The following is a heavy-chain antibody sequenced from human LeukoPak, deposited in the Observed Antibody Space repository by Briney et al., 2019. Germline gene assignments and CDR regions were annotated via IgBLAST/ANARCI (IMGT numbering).Heavy chain of an antibody. CDR2: IYYSGST. D-gene: IGHD3-10*01. CDR3: ARAMVRGSVDY. J-gene: IGHJ4*02. CDR1: GGSISSSSYY. Sequence: SETLSLTCTVSGGSISSSSYYWGWIRQPPGKGLEWIGNIYYSGSTYYNPSLKSRVTISVDTSKNQFSLKLSSVTAADTAVYYCARAMVRGSVDYWGQGTLVTVSS. V-gene: IGHV4-39*07.